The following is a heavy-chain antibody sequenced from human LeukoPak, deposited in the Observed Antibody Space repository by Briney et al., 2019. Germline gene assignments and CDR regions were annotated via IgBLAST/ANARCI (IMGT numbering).Heavy chain of an antibody. V-gene: IGHV4-34*08. Sequence: LRLSCAASGFKFSSYSMKWIRQPPGKGLEWIGEINHSGSTNYNPPLKSRVTISVDTSKNQFSLKLNSVTAADTAVYYCAKSNGYGLIDIWGQGTMVTVSS. CDR1: GFKFSSYS. D-gene: IGHD3-22*01. J-gene: IGHJ3*02. CDR3: AKSNGYGLIDI. CDR2: INHSGST.